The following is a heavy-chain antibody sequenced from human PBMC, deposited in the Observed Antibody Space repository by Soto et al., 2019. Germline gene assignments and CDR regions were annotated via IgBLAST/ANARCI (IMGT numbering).Heavy chain of an antibody. CDR3: AEEGGDRVGYGMDV. CDR1: GYTFTSYG. Sequence: ASVKVSCKASGYTFTSYGIIWVRQAPGKGLEWMGYISPNSGATTYAQNLQGRLTLTTDTSTNTAYMELSSLSSDDTAVYYCAEEGGDRVGYGMDVWGQGTTVTVSS. CDR2: ISPNSGAT. V-gene: IGHV1-18*01. J-gene: IGHJ6*02. D-gene: IGHD3-16*01.